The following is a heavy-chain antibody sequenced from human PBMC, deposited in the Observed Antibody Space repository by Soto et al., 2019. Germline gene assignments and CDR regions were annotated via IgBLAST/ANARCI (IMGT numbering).Heavy chain of an antibody. CDR1: GGSISSSSYY. CDR2: IYYSGST. J-gene: IGHJ4*02. D-gene: IGHD5-12*01. CDR3: ARQVATITQFDY. V-gene: IGHV4-39*01. Sequence: QLQLQESGPGLVKPSETLSLTCTVSGGSISSSSYYWGWIRQPPGKGLEWIGSIYYSGSTYYNPSLKSRVTISVDTSKNQFSLKLSSVTAADTAVYYCARQVATITQFDYWGQGTLVTVSS.